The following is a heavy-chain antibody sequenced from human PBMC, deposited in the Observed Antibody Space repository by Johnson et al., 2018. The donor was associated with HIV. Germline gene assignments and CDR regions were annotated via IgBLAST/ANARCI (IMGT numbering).Heavy chain of an antibody. CDR3: ARDGPGRLGLDS. CDR1: GFTFSDYY. Sequence: QVQLVESGGVVVQPGGSLRLSCAASGFTFSDYYMNWIRQAPGKGLQWVSYISSGGNMMYYADSVKGRFTISRDNTKNSLYLQMNSLRAEDTAVYYCARDGPGRLGLDSWGQGTMVTVSS. J-gene: IGHJ3*02. V-gene: IGHV3-11*04. CDR2: ISSGGNMM. D-gene: IGHD1-14*01.